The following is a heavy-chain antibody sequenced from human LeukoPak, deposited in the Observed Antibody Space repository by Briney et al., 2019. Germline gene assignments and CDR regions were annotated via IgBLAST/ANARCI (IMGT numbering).Heavy chain of an antibody. Sequence: GGSLRVSCAASGFTVSSNYMSWVRQAPGNGLEWVSVIYSGGSTYYADSVKGRFTISRDNSKNTLYPQMNSLRAEDTAVYYCARDRGYYYDSSGLWGQGTLVTVSS. J-gene: IGHJ4*02. CDR2: IYSGGST. D-gene: IGHD3-22*01. CDR3: ARDRGYYYDSSGL. V-gene: IGHV3-66*01. CDR1: GFTVSSNY.